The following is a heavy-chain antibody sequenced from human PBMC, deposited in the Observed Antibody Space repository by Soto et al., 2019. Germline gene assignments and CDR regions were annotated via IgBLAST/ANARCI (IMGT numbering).Heavy chain of an antibody. V-gene: IGHV4-59*01. CDR1: GDSITSNH. J-gene: IGHJ5*02. CDR2: IYNSGTT. Sequence: NPSETLSLTCAVSGDSITSNHWNWIRQPPGRGLEWIGYIYNSGTTKYNPSLKSRVIISVDTSKNQLSLKLSSVTAADTAVYYCARVSMSTVSWGFDPWGHGTLATVSS. D-gene: IGHD4-4*01. CDR3: ARVSMSTVSWGFDP.